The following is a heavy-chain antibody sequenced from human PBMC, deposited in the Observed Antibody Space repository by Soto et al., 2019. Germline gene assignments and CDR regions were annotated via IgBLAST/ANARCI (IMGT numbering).Heavy chain of an antibody. Sequence: GASVKVSCKASGYTFTSYGISWVRQAPGQGLEWMGWISAYNGNTNYAQKLQGRVTMTTDTSTSTAYMELRSLRSDDTAVYYCAREVPYDFWSGYYPKNWFDPWGQGTLVTVSS. V-gene: IGHV1-18*01. CDR2: ISAYNGNT. D-gene: IGHD3-3*01. J-gene: IGHJ5*02. CDR1: GYTFTSYG. CDR3: AREVPYDFWSGYYPKNWFDP.